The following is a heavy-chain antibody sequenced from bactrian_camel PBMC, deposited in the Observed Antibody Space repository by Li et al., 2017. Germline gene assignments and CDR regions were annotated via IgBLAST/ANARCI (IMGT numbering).Heavy chain of an antibody. D-gene: IGHD3*01. CDR2: IDTGGGST. CDR1: GYTFNTYS. J-gene: IGHJ4*01. V-gene: IGHV3S1*01. Sequence: HVQLVESGGGSALAGGSVRLSCAASGYTFNTYSWFRQAPGQEREGVAAIDTGGGSTYYLNSVEGRFTISHDNAKNTLYLQMNSLKPEDTAIYYCAAAKGLPDLLRGGYLSARSYNYWGRGTQVTVS. CDR3: AAAKGLPDLLRGGYLSARSYNY.